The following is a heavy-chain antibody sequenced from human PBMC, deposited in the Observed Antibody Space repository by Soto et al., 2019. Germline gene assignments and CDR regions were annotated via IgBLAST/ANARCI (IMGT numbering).Heavy chain of an antibody. V-gene: IGHV3-23*01. D-gene: IGHD6-13*01. CDR2: ISANAGNI. Sequence: GGSLRLSCAASGYFFNGFDMSWVRQAPGMGLEWVSTISANAGNINYAGSVRGRFSISRDSSKNSVDLQMNSLRVEDTAVYFCTKGSIPAVGRVFFESWGQGTLVTVSS. CDR3: TKGSIPAVGRVFFES. CDR1: GYFFNGFD. J-gene: IGHJ4*02.